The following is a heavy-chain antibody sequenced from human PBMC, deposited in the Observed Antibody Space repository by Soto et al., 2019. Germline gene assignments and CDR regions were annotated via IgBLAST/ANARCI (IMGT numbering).Heavy chain of an antibody. CDR1: GGSISGYY. Sequence: SETLSLTCAVYGGSISGYYWSWIRQPPGKGLEWIGYINHSGSTNYNPSLKSRVTISVDTSKNQFSLKLSSVTAADTAVYYCARSVVTADNWFDPWGQGTLVTVSS. CDR3: ARSVVTADNWFDP. D-gene: IGHD2-21*02. V-gene: IGHV4-34*01. CDR2: INHSGST. J-gene: IGHJ5*02.